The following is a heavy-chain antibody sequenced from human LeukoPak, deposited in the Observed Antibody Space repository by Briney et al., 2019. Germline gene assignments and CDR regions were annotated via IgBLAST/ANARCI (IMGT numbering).Heavy chain of an antibody. CDR2: ISYSGST. Sequence: SETLSLTCTVSGASISSYYWTWIRQPPGKGLEWIGYISYSGSTNYNPSLKSRVTISVDTSKNQFSLKLSSVTAADTAVYYCARWWVGATTREVRNDAFEIWGQGTMVTVSS. J-gene: IGHJ3*02. D-gene: IGHD1-26*01. CDR3: ARWWVGATTREVRNDAFEI. V-gene: IGHV4-59*08. CDR1: GASISSYY.